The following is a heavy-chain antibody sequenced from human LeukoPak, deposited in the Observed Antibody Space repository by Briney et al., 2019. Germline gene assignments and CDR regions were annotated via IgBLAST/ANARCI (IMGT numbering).Heavy chain of an antibody. J-gene: IGHJ4*02. CDR3: ANRIYGDEPLHY. Sequence: PGGSLRLSCAAAGFTFSSYAMSWVRQAPGKGLEWVSAFSGSGDSTYYADSVKGRFTISRDNSKNTLYLQMNSPRAEDTAVYYCANRIYGDEPLHYWGQGTLVTVSS. CDR2: FSGSGDST. V-gene: IGHV3-23*01. CDR1: GFTFSSYA. D-gene: IGHD4-17*01.